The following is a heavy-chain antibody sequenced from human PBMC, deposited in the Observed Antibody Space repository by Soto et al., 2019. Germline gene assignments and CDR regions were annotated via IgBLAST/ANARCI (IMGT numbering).Heavy chain of an antibody. Sequence: QVQLVQSGAEVKKPGSSVKVSCKASGGTFSSYTISWVRQAPGQGLEWMGRIIPILGIANYAQKFQGRVTHTADQSTSTAYMELSSLRSEDTAVYYCASGTSIGRLHLGELSLVPPGFYYYYMDVWGKGTTVTVSS. CDR2: IIPILGIA. J-gene: IGHJ6*03. D-gene: IGHD3-16*02. CDR3: ASGTSIGRLHLGELSLVPPGFYYYYMDV. V-gene: IGHV1-69*02. CDR1: GGTFSSYT.